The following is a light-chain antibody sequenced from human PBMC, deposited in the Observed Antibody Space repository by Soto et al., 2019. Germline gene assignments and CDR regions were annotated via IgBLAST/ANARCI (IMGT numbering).Light chain of an antibody. V-gene: IGKV1-8*01. Sequence: AIRMTQSPSSLSASAGDRVAIACRASQDVGRYLAWYQQKPGQAPKLLIYGASTLQSGVPSRFSGGGSGTDFTLNISCLQSEDFATYYCQHYKNSPWTFGQGTKVEIK. CDR1: QDVGRY. CDR3: QHYKNSPWT. J-gene: IGKJ1*01. CDR2: GAS.